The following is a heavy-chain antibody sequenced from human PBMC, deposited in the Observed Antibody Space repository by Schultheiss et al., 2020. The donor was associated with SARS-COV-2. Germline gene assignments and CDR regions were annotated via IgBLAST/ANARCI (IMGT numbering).Heavy chain of an antibody. V-gene: IGHV3-15*01. CDR3: STGWEQYFDY. CDR2: IRSKIAGGTT. J-gene: IGHJ4*02. D-gene: IGHD1/OR15-1a*01. Sequence: GESLKISCADPGFTLINAWMNWVRQAPGKGLEWVGRIRSKIAGGTTEIAAPVKGRFTISRDDSKGMVYLQMNNLKVEDTAVYYCSTGWEQYFDYWGQGTLVTVSS. CDR1: GFTLINAW.